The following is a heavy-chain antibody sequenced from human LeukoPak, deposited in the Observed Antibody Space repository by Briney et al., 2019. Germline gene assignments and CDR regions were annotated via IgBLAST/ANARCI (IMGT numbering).Heavy chain of an antibody. Sequence: GGSLRLSCTASGFNFDEYAMYWVRQAPGKGLEWVSGISWTGDRTTCADSVKGRFTISRDNAKKSLYLQMNSLRADDTALYYCAKDIDYGSGTYFKSFDYWAREPWSPSPQ. CDR3: AKDIDYGSGTYFKSFDY. CDR2: ISWTGDRT. V-gene: IGHV3-9*01. D-gene: IGHD3-10*01. J-gene: IGHJ4*02. CDR1: GFNFDEYA.